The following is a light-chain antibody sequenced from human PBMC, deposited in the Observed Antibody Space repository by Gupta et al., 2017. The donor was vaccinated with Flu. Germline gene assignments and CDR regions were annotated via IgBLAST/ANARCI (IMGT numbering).Light chain of an antibody. J-gene: IGKJ1*01. CDR1: RYISNY. CDR3: QQGDSTPRT. Sequence: PLSLSASVGDRVTITCRASRYISNYVNWYQQRPGRAPNLLIFAASTLQSGVPSRFSGSGSGTDFTLTIDSLQPEDFATYYCQQGDSTPRTFGQGTRVGVK. CDR2: AAS. V-gene: IGKV1-39*01.